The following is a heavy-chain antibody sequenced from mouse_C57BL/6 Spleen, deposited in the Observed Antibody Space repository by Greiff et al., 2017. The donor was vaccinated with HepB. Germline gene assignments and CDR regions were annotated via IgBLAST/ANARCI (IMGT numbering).Heavy chain of an antibody. Sequence: EVQVVESGGGLVKPGGSLKLSCAASGFTFSDYGMHWVRQAPEKGLEWVAYISSGSSTIYYADTVKGRFTISRDNAKNTLFLQMTSLRSEDTAMYYCARREGYYAWFAYWGQGTLVTVSA. J-gene: IGHJ3*01. V-gene: IGHV5-17*01. D-gene: IGHD2-3*01. CDR1: GFTFSDYG. CDR3: ARREGYYAWFAY. CDR2: ISSGSSTI.